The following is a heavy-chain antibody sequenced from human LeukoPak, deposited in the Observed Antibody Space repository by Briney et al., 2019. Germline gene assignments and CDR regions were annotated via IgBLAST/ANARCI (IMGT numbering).Heavy chain of an antibody. CDR2: INPNSGGT. V-gene: IGHV1-2*02. D-gene: IGHD3-3*01. Sequence: GASVKVSCKASGYTFTGYYMHWVRQAPGQGLEWMGWINPNSGGTNYAQKFQGRVTMTRDTSISTPYMELSRLRSDDTAVYYCARDPITIFGVVITPFDYWGQGTLVTVSS. CDR1: GYTFTGYY. J-gene: IGHJ4*02. CDR3: ARDPITIFGVVITPFDY.